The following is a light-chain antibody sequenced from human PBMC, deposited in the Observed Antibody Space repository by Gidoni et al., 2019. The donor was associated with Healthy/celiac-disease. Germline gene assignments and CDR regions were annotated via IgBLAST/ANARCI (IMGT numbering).Light chain of an antibody. V-gene: IGKV3-15*01. CDR1: QSVSSN. Sequence: EIVMTQSPATLSVSPGERATLSCRASQSVSSNLAWYQQKPGQAPRLLIYCASTRATGIPARFSGSGSGTDFTLTISSLQSEDFAVYYCQQYNNCPPAFGQGTKVEIK. J-gene: IGKJ1*01. CDR3: QQYNNCPPA. CDR2: CAS.